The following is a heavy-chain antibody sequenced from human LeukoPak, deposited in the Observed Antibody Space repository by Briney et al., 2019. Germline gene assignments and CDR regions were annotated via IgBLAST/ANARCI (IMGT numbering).Heavy chain of an antibody. V-gene: IGHV4-30-4*01. J-gene: IGHJ4*02. CDR3: ARVDGLAYYFDY. CDR1: GGSISSGDYY. Sequence: TLSLTCTVSGGSISSGDYYWSWIRQPPGKGLEWIGYIYYSGSTYYNPSLKSRVTISVDTSKNQFSLKLSSVTAADTAVYYCARVDGLAYYFDYWGQGTLVTVSS. CDR2: IYYSGST. D-gene: IGHD5-24*01.